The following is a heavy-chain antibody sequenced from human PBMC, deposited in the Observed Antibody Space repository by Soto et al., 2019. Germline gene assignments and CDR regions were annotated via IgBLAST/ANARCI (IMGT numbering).Heavy chain of an antibody. CDR3: ARGDVVVTAIGYKYFQH. J-gene: IGHJ1*01. D-gene: IGHD2-21*02. Sequence: PSETLSLTCAVYGGSFSGYYWSWIRQPPGKGLEWIGEINHSGSTNYNPSLKSRVTISVDTSKNQFSLKLSSVTAADTAVYYCARGDVVVTAIGYKYFQHWGQGTLVTVSS. CDR1: GGSFSGYY. V-gene: IGHV4-34*01. CDR2: INHSGST.